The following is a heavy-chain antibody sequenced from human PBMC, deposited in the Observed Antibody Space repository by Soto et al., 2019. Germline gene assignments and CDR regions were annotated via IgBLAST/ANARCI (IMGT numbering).Heavy chain of an antibody. D-gene: IGHD6-19*01. CDR2: IVGDASSI. Sequence: GGSLRRSCAAYGFTLRTYAMNWVRPAPGKGLEWVAVIVGDASSIDYADSVKGRFTISRDNSKNIMYLQMTSLKVEDTATYFCAKDLRPDGRYDLDYWGQGTQVTVSS. J-gene: IGHJ4*02. CDR3: AKDLRPDGRYDLDY. CDR1: GFTLRTYA. V-gene: IGHV3-23*03.